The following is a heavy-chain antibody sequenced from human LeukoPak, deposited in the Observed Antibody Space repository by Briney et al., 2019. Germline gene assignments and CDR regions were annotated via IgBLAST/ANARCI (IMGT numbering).Heavy chain of an antibody. CDR2: IIPILGIA. CDR3: AENGPTSLERDY. D-gene: IGHD1-1*01. J-gene: IGHJ4*02. Sequence: ASVKVSCKASGGTFSSYAISWVRQAPGQGLEWMGRIIPILGIANYAQKFQGRVTITADKSTSTAYMELSSLRSEDTAVYYCAENGPTSLERDYWGQGTLVTVSS. V-gene: IGHV1-69*04. CDR1: GGTFSSYA.